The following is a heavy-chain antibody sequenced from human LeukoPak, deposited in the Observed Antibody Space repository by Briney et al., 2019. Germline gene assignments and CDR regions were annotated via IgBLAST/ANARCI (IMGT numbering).Heavy chain of an antibody. CDR1: GGSFSGYY. CDR3: ARGRYCSGGSCYSRYHYFDY. J-gene: IGHJ4*02. V-gene: IGHV4-34*01. D-gene: IGHD2-15*01. CDR2: INHSGST. Sequence: SETLSLTCAVYGGSFSGYYWSWIRQPPGKGLEWIGEINHSGSTNYNPSLKSRVTISVDTSKSRFSLKLSSVTAADTAVYYCARGRYCSGGSCYSRYHYFDYWGQGTLVTVST.